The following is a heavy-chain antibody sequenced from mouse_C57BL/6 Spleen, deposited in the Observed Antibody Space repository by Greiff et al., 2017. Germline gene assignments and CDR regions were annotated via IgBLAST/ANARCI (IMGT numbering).Heavy chain of an antibody. J-gene: IGHJ2*01. CDR2: ISDGGSYT. V-gene: IGHV5-4*01. CDR3: ARDWDYYGSSLDY. D-gene: IGHD1-1*01. Sequence: EVKVEESGGGLVKPGGSLKLSCAASGFTFSSYAMSWVRQTPEKRLEWVATISDGGSYTYYPDNVKGRFTISRDNAKNNLYLQMSHLKSEDTAMYYCARDWDYYGSSLDYWGQGTTLTVSS. CDR1: GFTFSSYA.